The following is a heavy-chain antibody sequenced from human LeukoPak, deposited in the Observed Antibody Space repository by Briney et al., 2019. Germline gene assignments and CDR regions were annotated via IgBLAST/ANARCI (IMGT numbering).Heavy chain of an antibody. J-gene: IGHJ4*02. V-gene: IGHV4-34*01. CDR1: DGSFSGYY. Sequence: SETLSLTCAVYDGSFSGYYWSWLRQPPGKGLEWIGEINHSGSTNYNPSPKSRVTISVDTSKNQFSLKLSSVTAADTAVYYCARYSGYYLSYFDYWGQGTLVTVSS. CDR3: ARYSGYYLSYFDY. CDR2: INHSGST. D-gene: IGHD3-22*01.